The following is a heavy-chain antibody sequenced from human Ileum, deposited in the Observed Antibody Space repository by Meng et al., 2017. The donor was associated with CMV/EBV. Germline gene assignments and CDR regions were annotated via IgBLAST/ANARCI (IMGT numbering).Heavy chain of an antibody. CDR3: AREIGYCSSTSCYTGKIDY. J-gene: IGHJ4*02. Sequence: SVKVSCKASGYTFTSYGISWVRQAPGQGLEWMGWISAYNGNTNYAQKLQGRVTMTTDTSTSTAYMELRSLRSDDTAVYYCAREIGYCSSTSCYTGKIDYWGQGTLVTVSS. V-gene: IGHV1-18*01. D-gene: IGHD2-2*02. CDR2: ISAYNGNT. CDR1: GYTFTSYG.